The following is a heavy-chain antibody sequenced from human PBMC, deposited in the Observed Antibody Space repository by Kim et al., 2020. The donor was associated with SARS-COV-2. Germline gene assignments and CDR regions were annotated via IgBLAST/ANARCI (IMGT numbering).Heavy chain of an antibody. CDR2: ISSDGSDK. CDR1: GFSFSNYA. CDR3: VRGEYNTFDQDYYGMDV. D-gene: IGHD1-20*01. Sequence: GGSLRLSCAASGFSFSNYAMHWVRQAPGKGLEWVTVISSDGSDKYYAESVKGRLTISRDNSENTLYLQMNSLRAEDAAVYYCVRGEYNTFDQDYYGMDV. V-gene: IGHV3-30*04. J-gene: IGHJ6*01.